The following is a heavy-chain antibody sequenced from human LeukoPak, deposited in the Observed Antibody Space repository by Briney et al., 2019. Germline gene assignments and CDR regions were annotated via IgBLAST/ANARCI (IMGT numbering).Heavy chain of an antibody. CDR1: GFTFSSYG. D-gene: IGHD5-18*01. CDR2: IWYDGSNK. J-gene: IGHJ6*02. V-gene: IGHV3-33*01. Sequence: GESLRLSCAASGFTFSSYGMHWVRQAPGKGLEWVAVIWYDGSNKYYADSVKGRFTISRDNSKNTLYLQMNSLRAEDTAAYYCARGDTAMSYYYYGMDVWGQGTTVTVSS. CDR3: ARGDTAMSYYYYGMDV.